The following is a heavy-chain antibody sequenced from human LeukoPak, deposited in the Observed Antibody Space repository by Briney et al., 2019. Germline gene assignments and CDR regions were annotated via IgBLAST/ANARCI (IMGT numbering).Heavy chain of an antibody. CDR1: GGSISSYY. CDR2: IYTSGST. Sequence: SETLSLTCTVSGGSISSYYWSWIRQPAGKGLEWIGRIYTSGSTNYNPSLKSRVTMSVDTSKNQFSLKLSSVTAADTAVYYCARSLVTTRLRDAFDIWGQGTMVTVSS. V-gene: IGHV4-4*07. D-gene: IGHD4-11*01. J-gene: IGHJ3*02. CDR3: ARSLVTTRLRDAFDI.